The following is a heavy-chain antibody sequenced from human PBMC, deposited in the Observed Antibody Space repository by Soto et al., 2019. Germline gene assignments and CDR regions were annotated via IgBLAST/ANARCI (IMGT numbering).Heavy chain of an antibody. V-gene: IGHV4-39*01. D-gene: IGHD3-10*01. Sequence: SETLSLTCTVSCGSISSRTYSWGWIRQPPGKGPEWIGSIYYSGGTYYNPSLKSRVTISVDTSKNQFSLKLSSVTAADTAVYYCARQGITMVRGMDWFDPWGQGTLVTVSS. CDR1: CGSISSRTYS. CDR2: IYYSGGT. J-gene: IGHJ5*02. CDR3: ARQGITMVRGMDWFDP.